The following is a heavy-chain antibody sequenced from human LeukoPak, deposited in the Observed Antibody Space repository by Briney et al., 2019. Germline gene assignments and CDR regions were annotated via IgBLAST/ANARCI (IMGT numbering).Heavy chain of an antibody. V-gene: IGHV3-30-3*02. D-gene: IGHD2-21*02. CDR3: AKPPLAYCGGDCYYDY. CDR2: ISYDGSNK. CDR1: GFTFSSYA. Sequence: GGSLRLSCAASGFTFSSYAMHWVRQAPGKGLEWVAVISYDGSNKYYADSVKGRFTISRDNSKNTLYLQMNSLRAEDTALYYCAKPPLAYCGGDCYYDYWGQGTLVTVSS. J-gene: IGHJ4*02.